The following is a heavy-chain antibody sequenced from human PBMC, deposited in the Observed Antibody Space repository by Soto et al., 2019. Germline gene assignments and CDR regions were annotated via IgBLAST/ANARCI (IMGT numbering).Heavy chain of an antibody. CDR1: GFTVSSNY. Sequence: GGSLRLSCAASGFTVSSNYMSWVRQAPAKGLEWVSVIYSGGSTYYEDSVKDRFTISRDNSKNTLYLQMNSLRAVDSGVYYCAKDYHVYSARVTGASWFDPWGQGTLVTVSS. V-gene: IGHV3-66*02. D-gene: IGHD5-18*01. CDR2: IYSGGST. J-gene: IGHJ5*02. CDR3: AKDYHVYSARVTGASWFDP.